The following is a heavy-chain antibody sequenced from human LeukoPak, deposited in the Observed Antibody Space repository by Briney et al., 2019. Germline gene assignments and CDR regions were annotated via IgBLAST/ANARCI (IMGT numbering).Heavy chain of an antibody. CDR1: GGTFSSYA. CDR3: ARVGRYYYDSSGYYYEGTFDY. J-gene: IGHJ4*02. D-gene: IGHD3-22*01. CDR2: IIPIFGTA. V-gene: IGHV1-69*13. Sequence: SVTVSCKASGGTFSSYAISWVRQAPGQGLEWMGGIIPIFGTANYAQKFQGRVTITADESTSTAYMELSSLRSEDTAVYYCARVGRYYYDSSGYYYEGTFDYWGQGTLVTVSS.